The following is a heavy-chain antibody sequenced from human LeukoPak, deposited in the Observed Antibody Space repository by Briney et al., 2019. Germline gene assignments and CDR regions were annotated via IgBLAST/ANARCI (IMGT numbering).Heavy chain of an antibody. CDR3: AKDERNTSHYYYYYMDV. Sequence: SGGSLRLSCAASGFTFSSYGMHWVRQAPGKGLEWVAVISYDGSNKYYADSVKGRFTISRDNSKNTLYLQMNSLRAEDTAVYYCAKDERNTSHYYYYYMDVWGQGTTVTVSS. V-gene: IGHV3-30*18. CDR1: GFTFSSYG. D-gene: IGHD2/OR15-2a*01. CDR2: ISYDGSNK. J-gene: IGHJ6*02.